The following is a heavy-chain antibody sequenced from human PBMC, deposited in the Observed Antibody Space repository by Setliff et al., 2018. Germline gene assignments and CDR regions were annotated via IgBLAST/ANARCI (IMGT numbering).Heavy chain of an antibody. Sequence: PSETLSLTCTVSDASIGGSGYYWGWIRQPPGKGPEWIGNIHYSGSTHYNPSLKSRVTISVDTSKNQFSLKLTSVTAADAAVYYCANSAHLRELDYWGPGTLVTVSS. J-gene: IGHJ4*02. CDR1: DASIGGSGYY. CDR3: ANSAHLRELDY. V-gene: IGHV4-39*07. D-gene: IGHD1-26*01. CDR2: IHYSGST.